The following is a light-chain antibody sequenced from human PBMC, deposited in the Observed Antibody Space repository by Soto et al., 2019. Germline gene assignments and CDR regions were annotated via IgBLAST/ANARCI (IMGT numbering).Light chain of an antibody. V-gene: IGLV3-10*01. CDR3: YSPDSSGGI. J-gene: IGLJ2*01. Sequence: SYELTQPPSLSLSPGQTARITCSGDAFPKKYAYWYQQRSGQAPVLVIYEDTKRPSGIPERFSGSSSGTTATLTISGAHVEDEGDYFCYSPDSSGGIFGGGTKLTVL. CDR1: AFPKKY. CDR2: EDT.